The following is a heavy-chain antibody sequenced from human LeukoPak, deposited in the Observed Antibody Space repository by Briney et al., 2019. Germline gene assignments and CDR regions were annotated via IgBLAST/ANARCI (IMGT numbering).Heavy chain of an antibody. V-gene: IGHV3-23*01. CDR3: AKDSGDYYDNSGLDY. J-gene: IGHJ4*02. Sequence: GGSLRLSCAAYGFTYSNYAMTWVRQAPGKGLEWVSPISDSRGSTYYADSVKGRFTISRDYSKNKLYMQMNRLRAEDTAVYYCAKDSGDYYDNSGLDYWGQGTMVTVS. CDR2: ISDSRGST. D-gene: IGHD3-22*01. CDR1: GFTYSNYA.